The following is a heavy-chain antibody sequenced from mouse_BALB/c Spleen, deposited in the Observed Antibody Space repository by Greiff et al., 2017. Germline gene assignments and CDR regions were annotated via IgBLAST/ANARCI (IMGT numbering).Heavy chain of an antibody. V-gene: IGHV6-6*02. CDR1: GFTFSNYW. Sequence: EVKVVESGGGLVQPGGSMKLSCVASGFTFSNYWMNWVRQSPEKGLEWVAEIRLKSNNYATHYAESVKGRFTISRDDSKSSVYLQMNNLRAEDTGIYYCTRLYRYDGYYFDYWGQGTTLTVSS. D-gene: IGHD2-14*01. CDR2: IRLKSNNYAT. CDR3: TRLYRYDGYYFDY. J-gene: IGHJ2*01.